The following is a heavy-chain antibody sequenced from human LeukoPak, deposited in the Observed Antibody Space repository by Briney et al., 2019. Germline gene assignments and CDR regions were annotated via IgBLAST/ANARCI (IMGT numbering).Heavy chain of an antibody. CDR1: GGSINSNNYY. CDR3: QSRFLEWLLDY. Sequence: PSETLSLTCTVSGGSINSNNYYWGWIRQPPGTGLEWIGSIYYSGSAYYNPSLKSRVTISVDTSKNQFSLRLSSVTAADTAVYYCQSRFLEWLLDYWGQGTLVTVSS. V-gene: IGHV4-39*01. J-gene: IGHJ4*02. CDR2: IYYSGSA. D-gene: IGHD3-3*01.